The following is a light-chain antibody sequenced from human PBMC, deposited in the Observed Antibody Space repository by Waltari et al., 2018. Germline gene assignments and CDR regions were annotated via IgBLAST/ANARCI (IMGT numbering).Light chain of an antibody. CDR3: AAWDASLSSWL. Sequence: QSVLTQPPSVSGAPRQRVTISCSGSSPNIGHNSVNWYQQLPGKPPKLLIYYDDLLSSGVSDRFSGSKSGTSASLAIAGLQSEDEAHYYCAAWDASLSSWLFGGGTKLTVL. J-gene: IGLJ3*02. CDR2: YDD. CDR1: SPNIGHNS. V-gene: IGLV1-36*01.